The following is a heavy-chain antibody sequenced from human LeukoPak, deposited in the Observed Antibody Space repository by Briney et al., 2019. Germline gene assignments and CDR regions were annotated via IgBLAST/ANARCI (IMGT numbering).Heavy chain of an antibody. J-gene: IGHJ4*02. V-gene: IGHV1-69*05. CDR1: GGTFSSYA. D-gene: IGHD4-23*01. CDR3: ARAYGGNSGPFDY. CDR2: IVPIFGTA. Sequence: ASVKVACKASGGTFSSYAISWVRQAPGQGLEWMGGIVPIFGTANYAQKLQGRVTITTDESTSKAYMELSSLRSEDTAVYYCARAYGGNSGPFDYWGQGTLVTVSS.